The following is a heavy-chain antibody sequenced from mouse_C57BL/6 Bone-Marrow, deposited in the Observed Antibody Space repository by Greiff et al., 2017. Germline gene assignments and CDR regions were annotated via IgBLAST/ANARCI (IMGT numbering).Heavy chain of an antibody. J-gene: IGHJ3*01. Sequence: QVQLQQPGAELVKPGASVKLSCKASGYTFTSYWMHWVKQRPGQGLEWIGRIHPTNGSTNYTEKFKSKATLTVAKSSSTAYMQLSSLTSEDSAVYYWAGSAFITTAVAGGFAYWDRGTLVTVSA. CDR2: IHPTNGST. CDR3: AGSAFITTAVAGGFAY. V-gene: IGHV1-64*01. D-gene: IGHD1-1*01. CDR1: GYTFTSYW.